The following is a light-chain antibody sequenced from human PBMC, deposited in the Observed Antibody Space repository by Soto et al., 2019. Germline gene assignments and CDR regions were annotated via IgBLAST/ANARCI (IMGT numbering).Light chain of an antibody. CDR1: QSISDS. V-gene: IGKV1-5*03. CDR2: EAS. J-gene: IGKJ1*01. Sequence: DIQMTQSPSTLSASVGARVTITCRASQSISDSLAWYQQKPGKAPKLLIYEASSLKSGAPSRFSGSRSGTEYTLTISSLQPDDFATYYWQLYNGYWTFGERTKVEIK. CDR3: QLYNGYWT.